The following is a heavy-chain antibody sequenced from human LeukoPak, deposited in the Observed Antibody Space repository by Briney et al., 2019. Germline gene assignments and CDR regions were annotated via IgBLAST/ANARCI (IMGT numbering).Heavy chain of an antibody. D-gene: IGHD6-19*01. Sequence: SETLSLTCAVSGGSISSGGYSWSWIRQPPGKGLEWIGEINHSGSTNYNPSLKSRVTISVDTSKNQFSLKLSSVTAADTAVYYCARGLEWLVPADWGQGTLVTVSS. V-gene: IGHV4-30-2*01. CDR2: INHSGST. CDR3: ARGLEWLVPAD. J-gene: IGHJ4*02. CDR1: GGSISSGGYS.